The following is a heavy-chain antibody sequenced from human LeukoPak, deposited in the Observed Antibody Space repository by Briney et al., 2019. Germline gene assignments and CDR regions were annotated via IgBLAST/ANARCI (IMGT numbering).Heavy chain of an antibody. CDR2: VHLDGRT. Sequence: PSGTLSLTCGVSGGSVINTNWWTWVRQPPGKVLEWIGEVHLDGRTNYNPSLESRLTMSVDVSENQVSLKLTSVTAADTAVYYCAREGGFYRPLDYSGQGTLVTVSS. CDR3: AREGGFYRPLDY. CDR1: GGSVINTNW. J-gene: IGHJ4*02. D-gene: IGHD3-3*01. V-gene: IGHV4-4*02.